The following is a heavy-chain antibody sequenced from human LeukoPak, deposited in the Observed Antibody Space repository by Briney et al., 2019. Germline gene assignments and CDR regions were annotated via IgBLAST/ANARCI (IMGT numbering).Heavy chain of an antibody. V-gene: IGHV1-46*01. CDR2: INPSGGST. Sequence: GASVKVSCKASGYTFTSYYMHWVRQAPGQGLEWMGIINPSGGSTSYAQKLQGRVTMTTDTSTSTAYMELRSLRSDDTAVYYCAREERGSGSYYNSWNDYWGQGTLVTVSS. J-gene: IGHJ4*02. D-gene: IGHD3-10*01. CDR3: AREERGSGSYYNSWNDY. CDR1: GYTFTSYY.